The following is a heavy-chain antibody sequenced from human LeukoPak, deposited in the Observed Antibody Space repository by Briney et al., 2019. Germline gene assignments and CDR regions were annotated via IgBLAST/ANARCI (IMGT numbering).Heavy chain of an antibody. CDR3: ARDLRYSSGWSASGMDV. Sequence: ASVRVSCKASGYTFTDYYMHWVPQAPGQGLEWMGWNNPKSRATNYAQKLQGRVSMTTDTSTSTAYMDLRSLRSDDTAVYYCARDLRYSSGWSASGMDVWGKGTTVTISS. V-gene: IGHV1-2*02. CDR2: NNPKSRAT. D-gene: IGHD6-19*01. J-gene: IGHJ6*03. CDR1: GYTFTDYY.